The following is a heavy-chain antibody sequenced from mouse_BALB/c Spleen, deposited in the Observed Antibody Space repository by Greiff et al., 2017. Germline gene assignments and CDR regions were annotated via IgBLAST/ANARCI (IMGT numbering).Heavy chain of an antibody. D-gene: IGHD2-1*01. CDR2: INPDSSTI. CDR1: GFDFSRYW. CDR3: ARLGGNYRYYYAMDY. V-gene: IGHV4-1*02. Sequence: EVKLVESGGGLVQPGGSLKLSCAASGFDFSRYWMSWVRQAPGKGLEWIGEINPDSSTINYTPSLKDKFIISRDNAKNTLYLQMSKVRSEDTALYYCARLGGNYRYYYAMDYWGQGTSVTVSS. J-gene: IGHJ4*01.